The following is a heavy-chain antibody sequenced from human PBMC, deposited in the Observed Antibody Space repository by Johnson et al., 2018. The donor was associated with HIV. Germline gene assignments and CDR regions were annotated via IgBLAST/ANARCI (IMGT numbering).Heavy chain of an antibody. J-gene: IGHJ3*02. CDR3: ARGGYDSTPRGAFDI. CDR2: IYSGGST. Sequence: VQLVESGGGLVKPGGSLRLSCAASGFTVSSNYMSWVRQAPGQGLEWVSVIYSGGSTYYADSVTGRFTISRDNSKNTLSLQMNSLRAEDTAVYYCARGGYDSTPRGAFDIWGQGTMVTVSS. CDR1: GFTVSSNY. D-gene: IGHD3-22*01. V-gene: IGHV3-66*01.